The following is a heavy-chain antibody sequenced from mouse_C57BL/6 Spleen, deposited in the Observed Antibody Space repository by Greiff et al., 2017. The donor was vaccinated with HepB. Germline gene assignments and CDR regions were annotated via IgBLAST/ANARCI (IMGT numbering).Heavy chain of an antibody. Sequence: QVQLQQPGAELVKPGASVKLSCKASGYTFTSYWMQWVKQRPGQGLEWIGEIDPSDSYTNYNRKFKGKATLTVDTSSSTAYMQLSSLTSEDSAVYYCARTTMVTTGGTWFAYWGQGTLVTVSA. D-gene: IGHD2-2*01. CDR1: GYTFTSYW. CDR2: IDPSDSYT. J-gene: IGHJ3*01. CDR3: ARTTMVTTGGTWFAY. V-gene: IGHV1-50*01.